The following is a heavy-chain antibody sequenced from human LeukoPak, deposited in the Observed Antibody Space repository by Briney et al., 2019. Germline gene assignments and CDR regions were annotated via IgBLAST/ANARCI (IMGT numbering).Heavy chain of an antibody. CDR2: IFYSGGPT. D-gene: IGHD7-27*01. V-gene: IGHV4-39*07. Sequence: PSETLSLTCTVSGASMSRSSYYWGWFRQPPGKGLEWIVSIFYSGGPTYYNPSLKSRVTISVDTSKNQFSLKLSFVTAADTAVYYCAKEPTGEKSFDSWGQGTLVTVSS. CDR3: AKEPTGEKSFDS. CDR1: GASMSRSSYY. J-gene: IGHJ4*02.